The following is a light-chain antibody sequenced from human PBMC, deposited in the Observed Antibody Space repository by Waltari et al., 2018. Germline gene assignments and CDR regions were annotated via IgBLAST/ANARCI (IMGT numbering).Light chain of an antibody. CDR1: SLRSYY. V-gene: IGLV3-19*01. CDR3: NSRDSSGQHLAV. CDR2: GKN. J-gene: IGLJ3*02. Sequence: SSELTQDPAVSVALGQTVRITCQGDSLRSYYASWYQQKPGQAPILVFYGKNSRPSGIPDRSSGSRSESTASLTITGAQAEDEADYHCNSRDSSGQHLAVFGGGTKLTVL.